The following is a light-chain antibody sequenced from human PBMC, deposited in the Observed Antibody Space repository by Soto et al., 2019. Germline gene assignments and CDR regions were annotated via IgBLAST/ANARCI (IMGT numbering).Light chain of an antibody. J-gene: IGKJ1*01. CDR1: QDVGKY. CDR3: QQYNNWWT. V-gene: IGKV3-15*01. CDR2: GAS. Sequence: EVVMTQSPSTLSVSPWERSTRSCRASQDVGKYLAWYQQNPGQAPRLLIYGASTRATGIPARFSGSGSGTEFTLTISSLQSEDFAVYYCQQYNNWWTFGQGTKWIS.